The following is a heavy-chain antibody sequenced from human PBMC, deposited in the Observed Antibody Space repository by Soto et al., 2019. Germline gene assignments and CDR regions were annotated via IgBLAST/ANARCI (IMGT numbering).Heavy chain of an antibody. J-gene: IGHJ4*02. V-gene: IGHV5-51*01. CDR1: GYSFTSYW. Sequence: GESLKTSCKGSGYSFTSYWIGWVRQMPGKGLEWMGIIYPGDSDTRYSPSFQGQVTISADKSISTAYLQWSSLKASDTAMYYCARHLAYGGTRPRYYFDYWGQGTLVTVSS. D-gene: IGHD2-21*01. CDR2: IYPGDSDT. CDR3: ARHLAYGGTRPRYYFDY.